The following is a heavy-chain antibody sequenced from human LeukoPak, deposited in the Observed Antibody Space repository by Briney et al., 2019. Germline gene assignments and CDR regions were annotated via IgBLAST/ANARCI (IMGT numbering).Heavy chain of an antibody. CDR3: ASSGDSSGYSLYYFDY. J-gene: IGHJ4*02. CDR2: IYYSGST. V-gene: IGHV4-31*03. D-gene: IGHD3-22*01. Sequence: KPSETLSLTCTVSGGSISSGGYYWSWIRQHPGKGLEWIGYIYYSGSTYYNPSLKSRVTISVDTSKSQFSLKLSSVTAADTAVYYCASSGDSSGYSLYYFDYWGQGTLVTVSS. CDR1: GGSISSGGYY.